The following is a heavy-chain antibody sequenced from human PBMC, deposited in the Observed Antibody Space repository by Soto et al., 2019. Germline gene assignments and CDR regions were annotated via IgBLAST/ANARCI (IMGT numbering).Heavy chain of an antibody. CDR3: ARDPIGGGAPHYFDL. CDR2: INPNSGDT. Sequence: ASVKVSCKASGYTFTDYYMYWVRQAPGQGPEWMGGINPNSGDTNYELKFQGRVTVTRHTSISTAYLEVSGLRSDDTAVYYCARDPIGGGAPHYFDLWGQGTLVTVS. CDR1: GYTFTDYY. D-gene: IGHD3-10*01. V-gene: IGHV1-2*02. J-gene: IGHJ4*02.